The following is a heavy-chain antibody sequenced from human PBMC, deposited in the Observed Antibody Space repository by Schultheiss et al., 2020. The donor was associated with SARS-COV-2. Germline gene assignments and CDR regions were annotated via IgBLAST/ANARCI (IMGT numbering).Heavy chain of an antibody. CDR1: GFTFSSYG. D-gene: IGHD6-6*01. J-gene: IGHJ4*02. V-gene: IGHV3-33*06. CDR3: AKDHRDGKRAAPSGYFDY. CDR2: IWYDGSNK. Sequence: GESLKISCAASGFTFSSYGMHWVRQAPGKGLEWVAVIWYDGSNKYYADSVKGRFTISRDNSKNTLYLQMNSLRAEDTAVYYCAKDHRDGKRAAPSGYFDYWGQGTLVTVSS.